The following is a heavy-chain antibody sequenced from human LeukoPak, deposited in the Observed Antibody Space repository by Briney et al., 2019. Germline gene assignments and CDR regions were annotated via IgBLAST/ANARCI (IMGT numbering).Heavy chain of an antibody. CDR3: AKEIAVAGTGRGFDY. CDR2: ISYDGSNK. V-gene: IGHV3-30*18. CDR1: GFTFSSYG. D-gene: IGHD6-19*01. Sequence: GGSLRLSCAASGFTFSSYGIHWVRQAPGKGLEWVAVISYDGSNKYYADSVKGRFTISRDNSKNTLYLQMNSLRAEDTAVYYCAKEIAVAGTGRGFDYWGQGTLVTVSS. J-gene: IGHJ4*02.